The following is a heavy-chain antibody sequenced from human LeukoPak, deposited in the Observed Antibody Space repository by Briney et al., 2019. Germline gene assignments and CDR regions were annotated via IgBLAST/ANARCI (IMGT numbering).Heavy chain of an antibody. D-gene: IGHD6-19*01. CDR3: ARGGSSGWSFDY. CDR1: GGSINNNNW. V-gene: IGHV4-4*02. CDR2: IYHSGST. J-gene: IGHJ4*02. Sequence: SETLSLTCAVSGGSINNNNWWSWVRQPPGKGLGWIGEIYHSGSTNYNPSLNSRVTISVVKSKNQFSLKLSSVTAADTAVYYCARGGSSGWSFDYWGQGTLVTVSS.